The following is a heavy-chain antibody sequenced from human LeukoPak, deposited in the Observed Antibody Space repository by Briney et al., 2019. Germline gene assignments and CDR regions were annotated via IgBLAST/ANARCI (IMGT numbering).Heavy chain of an antibody. J-gene: IGHJ5*02. CDR3: ARPYCSGGGCYSNNWFDP. CDR2: INSDGSST. D-gene: IGHD2-15*01. CDR1: GFTSSSYW. V-gene: IGHV3-74*01. Sequence: GGSLRLSCAASGFTSSSYWMHWVRQAPGKGLVWVSRINSDGSSTVYAGSVKGRFTISRDNAKNTLYLQMNSLRAEDTAVYYCARPYCSGGGCYSNNWFDPWGQGTLVTVSS.